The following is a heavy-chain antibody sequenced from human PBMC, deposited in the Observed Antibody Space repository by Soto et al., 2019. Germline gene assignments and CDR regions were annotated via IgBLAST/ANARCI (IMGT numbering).Heavy chain of an antibody. J-gene: IGHJ6*01. Sequence: SETLSLTSAVYGGSFSGYYWSWIRQPPGKGLEWIGEINHSGSTNYNPSLKSRVTISVDTSKNQFSLKLSSVTAADTAVYYCARGRITMVRGYPVNIYYYYGMDVWGQGTTVTVSS. CDR3: ARGRITMVRGYPVNIYYYYGMDV. V-gene: IGHV4-34*01. CDR1: GGSFSGYY. D-gene: IGHD3-10*01. CDR2: INHSGST.